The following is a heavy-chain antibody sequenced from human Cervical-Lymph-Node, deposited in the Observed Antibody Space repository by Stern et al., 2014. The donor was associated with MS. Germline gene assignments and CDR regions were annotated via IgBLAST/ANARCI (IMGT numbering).Heavy chain of an antibody. CDR2: VHYSGST. D-gene: IGHD2-21*01. CDR1: DGPISGDF. CDR3: ARGIGGARGYYDY. J-gene: IGHJ4*01. Sequence: QLQLQESGPGLVKPSETLSLTCTVSDGPISGDFWNWIRQIPGKGLEWIGYVHYSGSTKYNPSLKSRVTISIDTSVSQFSLNLSSVTTADTAVYYCARGIGGARGYYDYWGHGALVTAAS. V-gene: IGHV4-59*08.